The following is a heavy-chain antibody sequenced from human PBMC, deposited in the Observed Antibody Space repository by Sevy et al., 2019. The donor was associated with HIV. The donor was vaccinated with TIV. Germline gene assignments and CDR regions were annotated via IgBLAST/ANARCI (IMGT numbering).Heavy chain of an antibody. CDR2: IYPGDSDT. CDR3: ARRITIFGGVIKEDAFDI. CDR1: GDSFTSYW. J-gene: IGHJ3*02. Sequence: GESLKISCKGSGDSFTSYWIGWVRQMPGKGLEWMGIIYPGDSDTRYSPSFQGQFTISADKSITTAYLQWSSLKASDTYMYYCARRITIFGGVIKEDAFDIWGQGTMVTVSS. V-gene: IGHV5-51*01. D-gene: IGHD3-3*01.